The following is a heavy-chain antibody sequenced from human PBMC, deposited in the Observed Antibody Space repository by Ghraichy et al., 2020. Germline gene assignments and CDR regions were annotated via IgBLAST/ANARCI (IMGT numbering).Heavy chain of an antibody. CDR3: ARAGFGELYFDY. Sequence: SLNISCTVSGGSISSGGYYWSWIRQHPGKGLEWIGYIYYSGSTYYNPSLKSRVTISVDTSKNQFSLKLSSVTAADTAVYYCARAGFGELYFDYWGQGTLVTVSS. CDR1: GGSISSGGYY. J-gene: IGHJ4*02. V-gene: IGHV4-31*03. CDR2: IYYSGST. D-gene: IGHD3-10*01.